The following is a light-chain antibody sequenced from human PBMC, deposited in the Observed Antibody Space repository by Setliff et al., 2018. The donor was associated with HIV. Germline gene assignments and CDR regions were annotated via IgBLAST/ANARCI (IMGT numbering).Light chain of an antibody. CDR1: SNDVGGYNY. V-gene: IGLV2-14*01. J-gene: IGLJ1*01. CDR3: SSFGSSNTHV. Sequence: QSALTQPASVSGSPGQSITISCTGTSNDVGGYNYVCWYQQHPGKTPKLMIYEVTNRPSGVSYRFSGSKSGNTASLTISGLQAEDEADYYCSSFGSSNTHVFGTGTKVTVL. CDR2: EVT.